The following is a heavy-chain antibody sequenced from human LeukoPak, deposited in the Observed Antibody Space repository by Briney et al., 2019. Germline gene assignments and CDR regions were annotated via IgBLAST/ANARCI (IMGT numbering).Heavy chain of an antibody. CDR3: ARDLLHCSSTSCSHRGVHYDFWSSPLMRGMDV. J-gene: IGHJ6*02. CDR2: ISSSGSTI. Sequence: GGSLRLSCAASGFTFSDYYMSWIRQAPGKGLEWVSYISSSGSTIYYADSVKGRFTISRDNAKNSLYLQMNSLRAEDTAVYYCARDLLHCSSTSCSHRGVHYDFWSSPLMRGMDVWGQGTTVTVPS. D-gene: IGHD2-2*01. V-gene: IGHV3-11*01. CDR1: GFTFSDYY.